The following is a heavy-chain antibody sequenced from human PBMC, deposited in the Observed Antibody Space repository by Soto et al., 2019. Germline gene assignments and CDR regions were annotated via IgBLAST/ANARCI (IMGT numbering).Heavy chain of an antibody. Sequence: ESMALTCNVSGGSISNYYWTWVRQSPEKGLEWIGYMYYNGNSNYNPSLKSRVTISIDTSKNQFSLTLKSVTAADTAVYYCASGGNWFDPWGQGVLVTVSS. CDR2: MYYNGNS. D-gene: IGHD3-16*01. CDR1: GGSISNYY. V-gene: IGHV4-59*01. CDR3: ASGGNWFDP. J-gene: IGHJ5*02.